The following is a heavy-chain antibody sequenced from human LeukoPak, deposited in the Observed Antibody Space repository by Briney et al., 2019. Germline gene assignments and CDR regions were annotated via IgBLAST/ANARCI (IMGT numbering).Heavy chain of an antibody. CDR1: GYTFTCYY. D-gene: IGHD3-22*01. CDR2: INPNSGGT. CDR3: ARDSNNYDSSGYYNWFDP. J-gene: IGHJ5*02. Sequence: ASVKVSCKASGYTFTCYYMHWVRQAPGQGREWMGWINPNSGGTNYAQKFQGRVTMTRDRSISTAYMELRRLRSDDTAVYYCARDSNNYDSSGYYNWFDPWGQGTLVTVSS. V-gene: IGHV1-2*02.